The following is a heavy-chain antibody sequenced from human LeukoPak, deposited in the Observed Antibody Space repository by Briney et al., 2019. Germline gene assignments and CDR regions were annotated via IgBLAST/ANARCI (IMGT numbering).Heavy chain of an antibody. CDR1: GFSFSTQR. CDR3: ATSADSSGND. Sequence: PGGSLRLSCVASGFSFSTQRMHWVRQAPGKGLVWVSYINIDERITGYADSVKGRFTISRDNGKNTLYLQMNSLRVEDTAIYYCATSADSSGNDWGQGTLVTVSS. J-gene: IGHJ4*02. D-gene: IGHD3-22*01. CDR2: INIDERIT. V-gene: IGHV3-74*01.